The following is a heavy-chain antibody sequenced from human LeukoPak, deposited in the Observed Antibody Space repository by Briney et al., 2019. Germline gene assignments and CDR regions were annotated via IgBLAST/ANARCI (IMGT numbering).Heavy chain of an antibody. CDR1: GFTFSSYW. CDR3: ARDGVLRYFDWHTFDY. Sequence: GGSLRLSCAASGFTFSSYWMHWVRQAPGKGLVWVSRINSDGSSTSYADSVKGRFTISRDNAKNTLYLQMNSLRAEDTAVFYCARDGVLRYFDWHTFDYWGQGTLVTVSS. V-gene: IGHV3-74*01. D-gene: IGHD3-9*01. J-gene: IGHJ4*02. CDR2: INSDGSST.